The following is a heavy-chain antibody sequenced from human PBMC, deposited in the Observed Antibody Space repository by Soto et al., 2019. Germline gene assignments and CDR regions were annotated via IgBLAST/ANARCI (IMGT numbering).Heavy chain of an antibody. D-gene: IGHD3-3*01. CDR3: ARGNVGYFWSGSWFDP. V-gene: IGHV1-8*01. CDR1: GYTFTSYD. CDR2: MNPNSGNT. Sequence: ASVKVSCKASGYTFTSYDINWVRQATGQGLEWMGWMNPNSGNTGYAQKFQGRVTMTRNTSISTAYMELSSLRSEDTAVYYCARGNVGYFWSGSWFDPWGQGTLVTVSS. J-gene: IGHJ5*02.